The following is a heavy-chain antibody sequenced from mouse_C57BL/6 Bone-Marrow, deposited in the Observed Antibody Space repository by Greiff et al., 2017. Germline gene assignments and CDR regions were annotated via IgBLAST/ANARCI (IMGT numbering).Heavy chain of an antibody. CDR1: GFTIKDYS. CDR2: IDPEDGET. CDR3: ARGVYDDYDGSWFAY. J-gene: IGHJ3*01. D-gene: IGHD2-4*01. V-gene: IGHV14-2*01. Sequence: VQLQQSGAELVKPGASVKLSCTASGFTIKDYSMPWVQQTTEQGLEWIGRIDPEDGETKYAPKFQGKATITADTSSNTAYLQLSSLTSEETAVYYCARGVYDDYDGSWFAYWGQGTMVTVSA.